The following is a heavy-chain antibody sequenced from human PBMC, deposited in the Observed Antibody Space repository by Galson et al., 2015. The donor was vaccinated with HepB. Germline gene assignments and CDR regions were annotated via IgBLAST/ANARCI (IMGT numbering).Heavy chain of an antibody. J-gene: IGHJ4*02. CDR3: ARGTSSSWYKTDY. V-gene: IGHV3-21*01. CDR2: ISSSSSYI. CDR1: GFTFSSYS. D-gene: IGHD6-13*01. Sequence: SLRLSCAASGFTFSSYSMNWVRQAPGKGLEWVSSISSSSSYIYYADSVKGRFTISRDNAKNSLYLQMNSLRAEDTAVYYCARGTSSSWYKTDYWGQGTLVTVSS.